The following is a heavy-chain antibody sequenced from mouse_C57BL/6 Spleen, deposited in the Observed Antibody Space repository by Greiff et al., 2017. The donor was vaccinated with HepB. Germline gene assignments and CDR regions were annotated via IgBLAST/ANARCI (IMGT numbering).Heavy chain of an antibody. CDR3: ARDYYGSSYGKNY. V-gene: IGHV1-55*01. D-gene: IGHD1-1*01. J-gene: IGHJ2*01. Sequence: VQLQQSGAELVKPGASVKMSCKASGYTFTSYWITWVKQRPGQGLEWIGDIYPGSGSTNYNEKFKSKATLTVDTSSSTAYMQLSSLTSEDSAVYYCARDYYGSSYGKNYWGQGTTLTVSS. CDR1: GYTFTSYW. CDR2: IYPGSGST.